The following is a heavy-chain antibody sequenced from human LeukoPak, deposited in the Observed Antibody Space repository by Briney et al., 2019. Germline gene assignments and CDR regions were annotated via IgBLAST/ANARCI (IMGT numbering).Heavy chain of an antibody. D-gene: IGHD1-20*01. CDR3: ARDNWTPSEGIYYFDY. Sequence: SETLSLTCTVFGGSISSGGYYWGWIRQPPGKGLEWIGSIYYSGSTYYNPSLKSRVTISVDTSKNQFSLKLSSVTAADTAVYYCARDNWTPSEGIYYFDYWGQGTLVTVSS. CDR1: GGSISSGGYY. J-gene: IGHJ4*02. CDR2: IYYSGST. V-gene: IGHV4-39*07.